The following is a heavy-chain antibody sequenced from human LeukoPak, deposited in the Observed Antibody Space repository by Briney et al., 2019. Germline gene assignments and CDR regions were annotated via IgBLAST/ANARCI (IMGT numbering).Heavy chain of an antibody. CDR2: IYYSGST. Sequence: SETLSLTCTVSGGSISSYYWSWIRQPPGKGLEWIGYIYYSGSTNYNPSLKSRVTISVDTSKNQFSLKLSSVTAADTAVYYCARGIGYCSGGSCLPGPYWGQGTLVTVSS. CDR1: GGSISSYY. CDR3: ARGIGYCSGGSCLPGPY. J-gene: IGHJ4*02. D-gene: IGHD2-15*01. V-gene: IGHV4-59*01.